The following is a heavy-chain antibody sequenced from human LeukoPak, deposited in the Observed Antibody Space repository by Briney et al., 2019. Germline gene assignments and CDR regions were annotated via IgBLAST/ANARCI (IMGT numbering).Heavy chain of an antibody. CDR3: ATGRYYYDSSGYYYISLFDY. CDR2: FDPEDGEI. Sequence: ASVKVSCKVSGYTLTELSMHWVRQAPGKGLEWMGGFDPEDGEIIYAQKFQGRVTMTEDTSTDTAYMELSSLRSEDTAVYYCATGRYYYDSSGYYYISLFDYWGQGTLVTVSS. J-gene: IGHJ4*02. CDR1: GYTLTELS. V-gene: IGHV1-24*01. D-gene: IGHD3-22*01.